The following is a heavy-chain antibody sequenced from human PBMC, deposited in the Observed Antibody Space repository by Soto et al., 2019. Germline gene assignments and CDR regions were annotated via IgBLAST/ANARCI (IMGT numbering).Heavy chain of an antibody. Sequence: LRLSCAASGFTFSSYAMSWVRQAPGKGLEWVSAISGSGGSTYYADSVKGRFTISRDNSKNTLYLQMNSLRAEDTAVYYCARVSGDDYYDSSGYTGYGMDVWGQGTTVTVYS. CDR3: ARVSGDDYYDSSGYTGYGMDV. CDR2: ISGSGGST. CDR1: GFTFSSYA. V-gene: IGHV3-23*01. D-gene: IGHD3-22*01. J-gene: IGHJ6*02.